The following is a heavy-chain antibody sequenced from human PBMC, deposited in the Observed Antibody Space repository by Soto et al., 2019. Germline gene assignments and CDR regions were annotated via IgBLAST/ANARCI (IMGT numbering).Heavy chain of an antibody. V-gene: IGHV3-21*01. J-gene: IGHJ6*02. CDR1: GFTFSSYS. D-gene: IGHD2-2*01. CDR3: AARYCSSTSCYYYYGMDV. CDR2: ISSSSSYI. Sequence: EVQLVESGGGLVKPGGSLRLSCAASGFTFSSYSMNWVRQAPGKGLEWVSSISSSSSYIYYADSVKGRFTISRDNAKYSLFLQMNSLRAEDTAVYYCAARYCSSTSCYYYYGMDVWGQGTTVTVSS.